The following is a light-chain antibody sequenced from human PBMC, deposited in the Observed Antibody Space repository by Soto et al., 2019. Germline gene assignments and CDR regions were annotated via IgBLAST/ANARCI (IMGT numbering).Light chain of an antibody. CDR3: QHLNSYPRALS. CDR2: ATS. J-gene: IGKJ4*01. V-gene: IGKV1-9*01. Sequence: DIQLTQSPSFLSASVGDRVTITCRASQGIRSFLAWYQQKLGKAPKLLIYATSTLENGVPLRFSGSGSGTEFTLTISSLQPEDVATYYCQHLNSYPRALSFGGGTKV. CDR1: QGIRSF.